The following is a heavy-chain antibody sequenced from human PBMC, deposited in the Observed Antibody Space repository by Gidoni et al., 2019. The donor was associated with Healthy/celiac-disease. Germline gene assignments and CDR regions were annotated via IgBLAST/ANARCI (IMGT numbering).Heavy chain of an antibody. CDR3: AKSARKWLAPNWFDP. D-gene: IGHD6-19*01. V-gene: IGHV3-30*18. J-gene: IGHJ5*02. Sequence: QVQLVESGGGVVQPGRSLRLSCAASGFTFSSYGMHWVRQAPGKGLEWVAVISYDGSNKYYADSGKGRFTISRDNSKNTLYLQMNSLRAEDTAVYYCAKSARKWLAPNWFDPWGQGTLVTVSS. CDR1: GFTFSSYG. CDR2: ISYDGSNK.